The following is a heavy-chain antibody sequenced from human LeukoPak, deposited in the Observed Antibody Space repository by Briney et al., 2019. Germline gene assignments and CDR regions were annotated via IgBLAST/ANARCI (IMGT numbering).Heavy chain of an antibody. CDR1: GFTFSSYA. D-gene: IGHD3-10*01. Sequence: GGSLRLSCAASGFTFSSYAMNWVRQAPGKGLEWVSGIRGSGGSTYYADSVKGRFTISRDNSKNTLYLQMNSPRAEDTALYYCAKDRHYFGSGSYYIDYWGQGTLVTVSS. J-gene: IGHJ4*02. CDR3: AKDRHYFGSGSYYIDY. V-gene: IGHV3-23*01. CDR2: IRGSGGST.